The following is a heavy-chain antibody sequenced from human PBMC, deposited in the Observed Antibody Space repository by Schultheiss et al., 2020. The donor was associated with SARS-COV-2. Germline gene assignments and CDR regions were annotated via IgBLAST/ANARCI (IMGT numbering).Heavy chain of an antibody. Sequence: SETLSLTCAVSGGSISSSNWWSWVRQPPGKGLEWIGSIYYSGSTYYNPSLKSRVTISVDTSKNQFSLKLSSVTAADTAVYYCARGAYYDSSGYYSTPMYYYYGMDVWGQGTMVTVSS. V-gene: IGHV4-4*02. CDR2: IYYSGST. J-gene: IGHJ6*02. CDR3: ARGAYYDSSGYYSTPMYYYYGMDV. CDR1: GGSISSSNW. D-gene: IGHD3-22*01.